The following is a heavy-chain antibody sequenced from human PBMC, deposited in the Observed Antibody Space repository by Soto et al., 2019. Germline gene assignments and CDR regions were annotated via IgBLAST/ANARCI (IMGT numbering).Heavy chain of an antibody. J-gene: IGHJ4*02. CDR2: INQSGTT. D-gene: IGHD1-26*01. CDR1: GGSFSGYY. Sequence: QVQLQQWGAGLLKPSETLSLTCAVYGGSFSGYYWSWIRQPPGRGLEWIGEINQSGTTNNNPSLKSRVTISVDTSKNQFSPKVSSVTAADTAVYYCAREVGATRVFDYWGQGTLVTVSS. CDR3: AREVGATRVFDY. V-gene: IGHV4-34*01.